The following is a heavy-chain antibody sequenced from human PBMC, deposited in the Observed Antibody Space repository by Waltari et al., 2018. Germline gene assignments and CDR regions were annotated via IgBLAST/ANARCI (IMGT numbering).Heavy chain of an antibody. V-gene: IGHV1-69*05. CDR2: IIPIFGTA. J-gene: IGHJ6*03. CDR3: TTDDAAVIAAAGTNYYYMDV. D-gene: IGHD6-13*01. Sequence: QVQLVQSGAEVKKPGSSVKVSCKASGGTLSSQAISWARQAPGQGLGWMGGIIPIFGTANYAQKFQGRVTITTDESTITAYMELSSLISEDTAVYYCTTDDAAVIAAAGTNYYYMDVWGKGTTVTVSS. CDR1: GGTLSSQA.